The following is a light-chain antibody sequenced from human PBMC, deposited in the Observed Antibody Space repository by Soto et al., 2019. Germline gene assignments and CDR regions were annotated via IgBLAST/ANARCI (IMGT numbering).Light chain of an antibody. Sequence: DIQMTQSPSSLSASVGDRVTITCRASQSISSYLNWYQQKPGKAPKLLIHAASTLQSGVPSRFSGGGSGTDFTLTISRLQPEDFAIYYCQQSYSTLMYTFGQGTKLDIK. J-gene: IGKJ2*01. CDR2: AAS. CDR3: QQSYSTLMYT. V-gene: IGKV1-39*01. CDR1: QSISSY.